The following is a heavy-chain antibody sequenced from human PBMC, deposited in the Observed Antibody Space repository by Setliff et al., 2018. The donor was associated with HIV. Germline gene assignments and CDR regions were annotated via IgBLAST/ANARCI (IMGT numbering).Heavy chain of an antibody. Sequence: ASETLSLTCTVPGGSISSSSYYWGWIRQPPGKGLEWIGSFYYSGNTYYNPSLKSRVTISVDASRNQFSLKLNSVTAADTAVYYCAREPDSIPYDYWGQGTLVTVSS. J-gene: IGHJ4*02. D-gene: IGHD4-4*01. CDR3: AREPDSIPYDY. V-gene: IGHV4-39*07. CDR1: GGSISSSSYY. CDR2: FYYSGNT.